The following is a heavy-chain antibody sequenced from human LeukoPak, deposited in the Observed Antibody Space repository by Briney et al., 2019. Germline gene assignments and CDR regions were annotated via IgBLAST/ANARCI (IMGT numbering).Heavy chain of an antibody. D-gene: IGHD3-22*01. J-gene: IGHJ4*02. Sequence: SETLSLTCAVYGGSLSGYYWSWIRQPPGKGLEWIGEINHSGSTNYNPSLKSRVTISVDTSKNQFSLKLSSVTAADTAVYYCARVGEYYDSSGYLDYWGQGTLVTVSS. V-gene: IGHV4-34*01. CDR3: ARVGEYYDSSGYLDY. CDR2: INHSGST. CDR1: GGSLSGYY.